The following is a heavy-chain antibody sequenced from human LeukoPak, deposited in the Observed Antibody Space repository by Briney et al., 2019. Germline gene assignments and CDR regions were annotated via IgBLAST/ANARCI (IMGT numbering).Heavy chain of an antibody. V-gene: IGHV4-59*01. CDR2: VDHSGNT. D-gene: IGHD1-1*01. CDR1: GGSINNFF. Sequence: SETLSLTCTVSGGSINNFFWNWVRQSPGKGLEWIGYVDHSGNTKYNPSLWGRVTMFVDTSNNQFSLRLTSLTAADTAVYYCARVPWKYEPFDIWGQGTKVTVSS. CDR3: ARVPWKYEPFDI. J-gene: IGHJ3*02.